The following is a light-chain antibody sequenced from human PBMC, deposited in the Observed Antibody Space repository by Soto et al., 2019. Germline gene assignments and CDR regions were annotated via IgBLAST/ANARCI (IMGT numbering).Light chain of an antibody. Sequence: QSVLTQPPSASGSPGQSVTISCTGTSSDIGRFNYVSWYQQHPGKAPKLLLYEVFYRPSGIPDRFSGSKSGHTASLTVSGLRADDEATYYCSSYAGSDFLVFGGGTQLTVL. J-gene: IGLJ2*01. CDR3: SSYAGSDFLV. V-gene: IGLV2-8*01. CDR1: SSDIGRFNY. CDR2: EVF.